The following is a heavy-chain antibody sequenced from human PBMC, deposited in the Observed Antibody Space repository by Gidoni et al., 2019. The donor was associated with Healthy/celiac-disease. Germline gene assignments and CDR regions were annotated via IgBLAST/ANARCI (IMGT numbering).Heavy chain of an antibody. CDR3: ARGLQTVTAIGLDAFDI. D-gene: IGHD2-21*02. Sequence: VQLVQSGAEVKKPGASVKVACKASGYTCTSDGISWVRQAPGQGLEWMGWISAYNGNTNYAQKLQGRVTMTTDTSTSTAYMELRSLRSDDTAVYYCARGLQTVTAIGLDAFDIWGQGTMVTVSS. CDR2: ISAYNGNT. J-gene: IGHJ3*02. V-gene: IGHV1-18*04. CDR1: GYTCTSDG.